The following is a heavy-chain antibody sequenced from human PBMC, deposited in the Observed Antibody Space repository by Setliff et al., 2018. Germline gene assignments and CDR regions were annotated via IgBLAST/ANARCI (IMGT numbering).Heavy chain of an antibody. CDR1: GYTLSHYY. CDR2: ISAYNGNT. CDR3: ARNGYGSSSPPPRK. J-gene: IGHJ4*02. V-gene: IGHV1-18*04. Sequence: ASVKVSCKASGYTLSHYYMHWVRQAPGQGLEWMGWISAYNGNTNYAQKLQGRVTMTTDTSTSTAYMELRSLRSDDTAVYYCARNGYGSSSPPPRKWGQGTLVTVSS. D-gene: IGHD6-6*01.